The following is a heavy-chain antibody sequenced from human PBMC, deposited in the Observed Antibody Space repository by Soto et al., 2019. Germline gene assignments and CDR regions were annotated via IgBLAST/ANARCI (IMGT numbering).Heavy chain of an antibody. D-gene: IGHD5-18*01. CDR3: ASGIQLWLRRINNGYSG. J-gene: IGHJ4*02. CDR1: GGTFSTYA. CDR2: IIPMFGTA. V-gene: IGHV1-69*12. Sequence: QVQLVQSGAEVKKPESSVKVSCKAPGGTFSTYAISWVRQAPGQGLEWMGGIIPMFGTANYAQRFQDRVTITADESTNTVSLGLSSLRSEATAVYFCASGIQLWLRRINNGYSGWGQGTLVTVSS.